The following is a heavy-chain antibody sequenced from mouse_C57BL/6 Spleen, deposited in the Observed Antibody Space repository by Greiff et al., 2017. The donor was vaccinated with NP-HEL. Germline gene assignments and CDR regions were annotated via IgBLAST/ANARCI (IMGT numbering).Heavy chain of an antibody. CDR3: ARDYYGRYFDY. V-gene: IGHV1-18*01. D-gene: IGHD1-1*01. J-gene: IGHJ2*01. CDR2: INPNNGGT. CDR1: GYTFTDYN. Sequence: EVQLQQSGPELVKPGASVKIPCKASGYTFTDYNMDWVKQSHGKSLEWIGDINPNNGGTIYNQKFKGKATLTVDKSSSTAYMELRSLTSEDTAVYYWARDYYGRYFDYWGQGTTLTVSS.